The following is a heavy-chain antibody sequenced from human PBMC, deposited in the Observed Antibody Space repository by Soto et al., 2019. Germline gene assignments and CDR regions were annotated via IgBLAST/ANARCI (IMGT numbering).Heavy chain of an antibody. Sequence: GASVKVSCKASGGTFSSYAISWVRQAPGQGLEWMGGIIPIFGTANYAQKFQGRVTITADESTSTAYMELSSLRSEDTAVYYCARVSPASAAAAKHPFDYWGQGTLVTVSS. D-gene: IGHD6-13*01. CDR3: ARVSPASAAAAKHPFDY. V-gene: IGHV1-69*13. CDR2: IIPIFGTA. J-gene: IGHJ4*02. CDR1: GGTFSSYA.